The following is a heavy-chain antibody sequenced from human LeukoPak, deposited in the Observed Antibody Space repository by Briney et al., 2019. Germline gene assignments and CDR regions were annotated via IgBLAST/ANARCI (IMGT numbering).Heavy chain of an antibody. D-gene: IGHD3-16*01. CDR1: GGSISSSSYY. CDR3: AGVGVASGWFDP. CDR2: IYYSGST. V-gene: IGHV4-39*07. Sequence: SETLSLTCTVSGGSISSSSYYWGWIRQPPGKGLEWIGSIYYSGSTYYNPSLKSRVTISVDTSKNQFSLKLSSVTAADTAVYYCAGVGVASGWFDPWGQGTLVTVSS. J-gene: IGHJ5*02.